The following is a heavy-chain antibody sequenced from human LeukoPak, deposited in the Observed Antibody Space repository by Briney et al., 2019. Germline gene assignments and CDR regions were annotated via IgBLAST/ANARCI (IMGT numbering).Heavy chain of an antibody. CDR2: IYHGGST. J-gene: IGHJ4*02. Sequence: SETLSLTCAVSGGSISTSNWWNWVRQPPGKGLEWIGEIYHGGSTNYNPSLKSRVTISVDKSKNQFALNLSSVTAADTAVYYCARMETGNYRVFDYWGQGTLVTVSS. CDR3: ARMETGNYRVFDY. D-gene: IGHD7-27*01. V-gene: IGHV4-4*02. CDR1: GGSISTSNW.